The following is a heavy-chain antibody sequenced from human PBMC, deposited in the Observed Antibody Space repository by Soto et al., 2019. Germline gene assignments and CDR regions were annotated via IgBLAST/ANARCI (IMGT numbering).Heavy chain of an antibody. CDR1: GFTFTRYS. Sequence: GGSLRLSCAASGFTFTRYSMNWVRQAPGKGLEWVSSISSTTNYIYYADSMKGRFTVSRDNAKNSVYLEMNSLSAEDTAVYYCARESEDLTSNFDYWGQGTRVTV. CDR2: ISSTTNYI. J-gene: IGHJ4*02. CDR3: ARESEDLTSNFDY. V-gene: IGHV3-21*01.